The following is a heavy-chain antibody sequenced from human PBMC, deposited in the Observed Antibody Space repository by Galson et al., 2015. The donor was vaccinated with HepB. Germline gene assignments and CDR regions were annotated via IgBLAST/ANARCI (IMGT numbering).Heavy chain of an antibody. D-gene: IGHD3-3*01. CDR1: GFTFSSYG. CDR3: ARADLEWLLIPDY. CDR2: IWYDGSNK. V-gene: IGHV3-33*01. J-gene: IGHJ4*02. Sequence: SLRLSCAASGFTFSSYGMHWVRQAPGKGLEWVAVIWYDGSNKYYADSVKGRFTISRDNSKNTLYLQMNSLRAEDTAVYYCARADLEWLLIPDYWGQGTLVTVSS.